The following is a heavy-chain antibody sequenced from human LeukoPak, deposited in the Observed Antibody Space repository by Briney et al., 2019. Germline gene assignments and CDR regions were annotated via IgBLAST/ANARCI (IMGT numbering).Heavy chain of an antibody. CDR1: GGSTTTSGYF. D-gene: IGHD2-8*02. Sequence: PSETLSLTCTVSGGSTTTSGYFWGWIRQPPGKGLEWIGTISHSGTPYYSPSLKSRVTFSLDTSKNQFSLKLTSVTAADTAVYYCVRDRGGVASDYWGQGTLVTVSS. CDR2: ISHSGTP. J-gene: IGHJ4*02. V-gene: IGHV4-39*07. CDR3: VRDRGGVASDY.